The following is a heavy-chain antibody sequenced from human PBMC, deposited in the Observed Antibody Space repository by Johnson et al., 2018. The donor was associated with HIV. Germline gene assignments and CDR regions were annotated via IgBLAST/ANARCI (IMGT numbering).Heavy chain of an antibody. J-gene: IGHJ3*02. CDR3: VRDVGPLDI. Sequence: VQLVESGGGLIQPGGSLRLSCAASGFTVSSNYMSWVRQAPGKGLEWVSVIYSGGSTYYADAVRGRFTISRDNSRNTLYLQMNSLRVEDTAVYYCVRDVGPLDIWGQGTMVTVSS. CDR2: IYSGGST. CDR1: GFTVSSNY. V-gene: IGHV3-53*01.